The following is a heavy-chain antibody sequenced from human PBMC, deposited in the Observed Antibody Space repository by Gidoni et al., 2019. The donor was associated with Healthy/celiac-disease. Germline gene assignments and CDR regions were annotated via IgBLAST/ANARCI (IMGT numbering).Heavy chain of an antibody. V-gene: IGHV3-33*01. CDR1: GFTFSSYG. CDR3: ARDQFAYCGGDCYSHPVFQH. Sequence: QVQLVESGGGVVQPGRSLRLSCAASGFTFSSYGMHWVRQAPGKGLEWVAVIWYDGSNKYYADSVKGRFTISRDNSKNTLYLQMNSLRAEDTAVYYCARDQFAYCGGDCYSHPVFQHWGQGTLVTVSS. J-gene: IGHJ1*01. CDR2: IWYDGSNK. D-gene: IGHD2-21*02.